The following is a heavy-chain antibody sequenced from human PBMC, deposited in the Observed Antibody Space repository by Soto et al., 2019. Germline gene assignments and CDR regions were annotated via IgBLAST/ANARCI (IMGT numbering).Heavy chain of an antibody. D-gene: IGHD1-26*01. V-gene: IGHV3-72*01. CDR2: TRNKANRYSP. CDR3: ARDTGGSYDY. Sequence: EVQLVESGGGLVQPGGSLTLSCAASGFIFSDYYMDWVRQVPGKGLEWVGRTRNKANRYSPEYAPSVKGRFTISRHDLDDSMYVQMNSLKTEDTAVYYCARDTGGSYDYWGQGALVTVSS. CDR1: GFIFSDYY. J-gene: IGHJ4*02.